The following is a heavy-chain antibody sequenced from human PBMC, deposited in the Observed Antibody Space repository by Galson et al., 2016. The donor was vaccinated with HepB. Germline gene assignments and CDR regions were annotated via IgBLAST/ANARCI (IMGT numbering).Heavy chain of an antibody. V-gene: IGHV3-53*01. CDR3: ATVNYHSGSFS. CDR1: GFTVSNNY. J-gene: IGHJ5*02. D-gene: IGHD3-10*01. CDR2: IYSGGDT. Sequence: SLRLSCAASGFTVSNNYMTWVRQAPTKGLEWVSLIYSGGDTAYADAVKGRFSISRDSTKNTVYLHMNSLRAEDTAGYYCATVNYHSGSFSWGQGTLVTVSS.